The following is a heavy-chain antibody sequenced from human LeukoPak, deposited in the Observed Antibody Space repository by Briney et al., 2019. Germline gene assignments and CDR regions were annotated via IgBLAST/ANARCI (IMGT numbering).Heavy chain of an antibody. D-gene: IGHD4-23*01. V-gene: IGHV3-43*01. CDR3: GRGNGGSMDY. J-gene: IGHJ4*02. Sequence: GGSLRLSCAASGFTFDDYTMHWVRQAPGKGLEWVSLISWDGGSTYYADSVKGRFTISRENATNSLYLQMNSLRVGDTAVYYCGRGNGGSMDYWGQGTLVTVSS. CDR2: ISWDGGST. CDR1: GFTFDDYT.